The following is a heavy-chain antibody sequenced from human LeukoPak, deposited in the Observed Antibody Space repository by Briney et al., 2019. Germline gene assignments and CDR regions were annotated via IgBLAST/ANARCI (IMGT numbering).Heavy chain of an antibody. CDR1: GVSISSYY. V-gene: IGHV4-39*01. J-gene: IGHJ4*02. Sequence: PSETLSLTCTVSGVSISSYYWGWIRQPPGKGLQWIGTIYYNGATQYNPSLKSRVTLSVDTSKNKFFLKLTSVTAADTAVYYCARDDRVGATTGSDHWGQGTLVTVSS. D-gene: IGHD1-26*01. CDR2: IYYNGAT. CDR3: ARDDRVGATTGSDH.